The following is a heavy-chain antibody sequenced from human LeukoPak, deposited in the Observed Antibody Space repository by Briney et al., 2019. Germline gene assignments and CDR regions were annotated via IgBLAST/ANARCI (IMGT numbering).Heavy chain of an antibody. CDR3: ARGAFTSSSLGMDV. CDR2: TYYRSKWYN. CDR1: GDSVSSNSAA. V-gene: IGHV6-1*01. Sequence: SQTLSLTCAISGDSVSSNSAAWNWIRQSRSRGLEWLGRTYYRSKWYNDYAVSVKSRITINPDTSKNQFSLQLNSVTPEDTAVYCARGAFTSSSLGMDVWGQGTTVTVSS. J-gene: IGHJ6*02. D-gene: IGHD6-6*01.